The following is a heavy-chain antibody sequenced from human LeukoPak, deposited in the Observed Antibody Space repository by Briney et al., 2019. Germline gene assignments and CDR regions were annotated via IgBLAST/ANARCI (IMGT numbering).Heavy chain of an antibody. V-gene: IGHV3-23*01. CDR3: AKKRGIAYYPFDY. J-gene: IGHJ4*02. Sequence: GGSLRLSCAASGFTFSIYDMSWVRQAPGKGLEWVSTITGSGDNTYYADSVKGRFTISRDDSKNTLYPQMNSLRAEDTAIYYCAKKRGIAYYPFDYWGQGTLVTVSS. CDR1: GFTFSIYD. CDR2: ITGSGDNT. D-gene: IGHD3-22*01.